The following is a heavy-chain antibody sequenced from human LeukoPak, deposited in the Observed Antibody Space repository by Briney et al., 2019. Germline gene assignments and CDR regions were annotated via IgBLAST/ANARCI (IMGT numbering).Heavy chain of an antibody. CDR3: AREAVTSANWFDP. CDR1: GGSISSYY. V-gene: IGHV4-59*01. J-gene: IGHJ5*02. D-gene: IGHD4-11*01. Sequence: SETLSLTYTVSGGSISSYYWSWIRQPPGKGLEWIGYIYYSGSTNYNPSLKSRVTISVDTSKNQFSLKLSSVTAADTAVYYCAREAVTSANWFDPWGQGTLVTVSS. CDR2: IYYSGST.